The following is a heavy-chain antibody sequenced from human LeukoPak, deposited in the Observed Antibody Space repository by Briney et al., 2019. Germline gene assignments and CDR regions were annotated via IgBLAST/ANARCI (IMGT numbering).Heavy chain of an antibody. D-gene: IGHD3-16*02. Sequence: KPSETLSLTCTVSGGSISSYYWSWIRQPPGKGLEWIVYIYYSGSTNYNPSLKSRVTISVDTSKNQFSLKLSSVTAADTAVYYCARGWYYDYVWGSYRYPDAFDIWGQGAMVTVSS. V-gene: IGHV4-59*01. CDR1: GGSISSYY. J-gene: IGHJ3*02. CDR3: ARGWYYDYVWGSYRYPDAFDI. CDR2: IYYSGST.